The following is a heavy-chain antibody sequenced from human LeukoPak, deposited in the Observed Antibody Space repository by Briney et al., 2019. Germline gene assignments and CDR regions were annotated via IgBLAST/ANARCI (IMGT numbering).Heavy chain of an antibody. Sequence: KASETLSLTCTVSGGSISSYYWSWIRQPPGKGLEWIGYIYYSGSTNYNPSLKSQVTISVDTSKNQFSLKLSSVTAADTAVYYCARQEIMDVWGKGTTVTVSS. CDR2: IYYSGST. D-gene: IGHD5-24*01. CDR1: GGSISSYY. CDR3: ARQEIMDV. V-gene: IGHV4-59*01. J-gene: IGHJ6*03.